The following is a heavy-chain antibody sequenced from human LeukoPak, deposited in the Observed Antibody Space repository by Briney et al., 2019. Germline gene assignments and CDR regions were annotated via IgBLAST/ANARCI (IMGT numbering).Heavy chain of an antibody. Sequence: SETLSLTCTVSDVSISSYYWTWIRQPPGKGLEYIGYIHYSGNTNYNPSLKSRVTTSVDTSKNQVPLKLSSVTAADTAVYYCGWLTPEGPLGFWGQGTLVTVSS. CDR2: IHYSGNT. V-gene: IGHV4-59*01. CDR1: DVSISSYY. D-gene: IGHD6-19*01. CDR3: GWLTPEGPLGF. J-gene: IGHJ4*02.